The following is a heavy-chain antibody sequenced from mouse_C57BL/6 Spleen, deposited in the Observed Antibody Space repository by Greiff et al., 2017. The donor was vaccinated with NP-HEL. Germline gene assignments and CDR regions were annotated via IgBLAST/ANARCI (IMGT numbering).Heavy chain of an antibody. D-gene: IGHD2-4*01. CDR1: GYTFTEYT. V-gene: IGHV1-62-2*01. CDR3: ARHVTYDYDEDWYFDV. Sequence: QVQLQQSGAELVKPGASVKLSCKASGYTFTEYTIHWVKQRSGQGLEWIGWFYPGSGSIKYNEKFKDKAILTADNSSSTVYMELSRLSSEESAVYFWARHVTYDYDEDWYFDVWGTGTTVTVSS. J-gene: IGHJ1*03. CDR2: FYPGSGSI.